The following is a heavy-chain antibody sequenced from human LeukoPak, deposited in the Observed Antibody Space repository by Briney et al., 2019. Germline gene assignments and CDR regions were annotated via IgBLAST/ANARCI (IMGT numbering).Heavy chain of an antibody. V-gene: IGHV4-59*01. J-gene: IGHJ3*02. CDR3: ARDTPPRDTYYYDSSGYYLGAFDI. D-gene: IGHD3-22*01. Sequence: SETLSLTCTVSGGSISSYYWSWIRQPPGKGLEWIGYIYYSGSTNYNPSLKSRVTISVDTSKNQFSLKLSSVTAADTAVYYCARDTPPRDTYYYDSSGYYLGAFDIRGQGTMVTVSS. CDR1: GGSISSYY. CDR2: IYYSGST.